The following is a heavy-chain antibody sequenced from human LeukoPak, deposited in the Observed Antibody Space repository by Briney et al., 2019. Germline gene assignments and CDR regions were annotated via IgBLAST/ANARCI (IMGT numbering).Heavy chain of an antibody. V-gene: IGHV4-59*12. CDR1: GGSISSYY. J-gene: IGHJ4*02. CDR3: ARATLGYSSSWYNY. Sequence: SETLSLTCTVSGGSISSYYWSWIRQPPGKGLEWIGYIYYSGITNYNPSLKSRVTISIDTSNNHFSLKLTSVTAADTAVYYCARATLGYSSSWYNYWGQGTLVTVSS. D-gene: IGHD6-13*01. CDR2: IYYSGIT.